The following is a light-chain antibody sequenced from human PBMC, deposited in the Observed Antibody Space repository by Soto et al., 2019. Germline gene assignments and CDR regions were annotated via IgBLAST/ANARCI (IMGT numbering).Light chain of an antibody. V-gene: IGKV1-39*01. CDR2: AAS. Sequence: DIQMTQSPSSLSASVGDRVTITCRASQSISSFLNWYQQEPGKAPKLLIYAASNLQSGVPSRFSGSGSGTDFTLTISSLQTEDFATYYFQQSYSTPWTFGQGTKVEIK. CDR3: QQSYSTPWT. J-gene: IGKJ1*01. CDR1: QSISSF.